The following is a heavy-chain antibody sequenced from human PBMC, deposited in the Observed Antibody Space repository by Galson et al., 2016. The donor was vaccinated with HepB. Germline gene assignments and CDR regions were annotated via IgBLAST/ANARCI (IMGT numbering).Heavy chain of an antibody. V-gene: IGHV4-61*01. CDR1: GDSVTSGSSY. Sequence: SETLSLTCTVSGDSVTSGSSYWSWIRQPPGKGLEWIGYVHYSGATDYNPALKSRVTISADTSKDQFSLKLHSVTAADTAVYFCARAAHYYDRSGYKDSWGQGILVTVSS. CDR3: ARAAHYYDRSGYKDS. D-gene: IGHD3-22*01. J-gene: IGHJ4*02. CDR2: VHYSGAT.